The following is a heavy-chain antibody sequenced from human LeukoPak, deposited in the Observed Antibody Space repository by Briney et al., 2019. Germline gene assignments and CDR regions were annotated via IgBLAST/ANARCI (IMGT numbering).Heavy chain of an antibody. CDR3: ARGLRRKQWLAQSFDY. D-gene: IGHD6-19*01. CDR1: GGSISRSSYY. V-gene: IGHV4-39*07. J-gene: IGHJ4*02. CDR2: INHSGST. Sequence: SETLSLTCTVSGGSISRSSYYWSWIRQPPGKGLEWIGEINHSGSTNYNPSLKSRVTISVDTSRNQFSLKLSSVTAADTAVYYCARGLRRKQWLAQSFDYWGQGTLVTVSS.